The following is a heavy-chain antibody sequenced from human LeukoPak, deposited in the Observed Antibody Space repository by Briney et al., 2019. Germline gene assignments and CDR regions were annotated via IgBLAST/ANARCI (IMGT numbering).Heavy chain of an antibody. CDR2: IIPILGIA. Sequence: SVKVSCKASGGTFSSYTISWVRQAPGQGLEWMGRIIPILGIANYAQKFQGRVTITADKSTSTAYMELSSLRSEDTAVYYCARGDVSCGDSGSDYWGQGTLVTVSS. V-gene: IGHV1-69*02. J-gene: IGHJ4*02. CDR3: ARGDVSCGDSGSDY. CDR1: GGTFSSYT. D-gene: IGHD4-17*01.